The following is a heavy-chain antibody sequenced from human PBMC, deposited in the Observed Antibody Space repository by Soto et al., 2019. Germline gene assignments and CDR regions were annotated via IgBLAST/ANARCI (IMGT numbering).Heavy chain of an antibody. J-gene: IGHJ6*02. CDR3: ARKFGEMATITYYYYYGMDV. D-gene: IGHD5-12*01. CDR1: GFTFSDYY. Sequence: GSLRLSCAASGFTFSDYYMSWIRQAPGKGLEWVSYISSSGSTIYYADSVKGRFTISRDNAKNSLYLQMNSLRAEDTAVYYCARKFGEMATITYYYYYGMDVWGQGTTVTVSS. CDR2: ISSSGSTI. V-gene: IGHV3-11*01.